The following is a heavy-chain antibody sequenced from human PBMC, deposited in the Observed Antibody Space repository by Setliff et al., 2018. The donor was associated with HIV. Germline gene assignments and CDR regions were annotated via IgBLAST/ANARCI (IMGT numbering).Heavy chain of an antibody. J-gene: IGHJ6*02. CDR2: IIPMLGGG. Sequence: SVQVSCKTSGDTFDTYLISWVRQAPGQGLEWMGGIIPMLGGGDSAQKSQGRITMTWDTSTSTVYMELSSLGSEDTAVFYCARVGHSSSYHYYGLDVWGQGTTVTVSS. V-gene: IGHV1-69*10. CDR3: ARVGHSSSYHYYGLDV. D-gene: IGHD6-13*01. CDR1: GDTFDTYL.